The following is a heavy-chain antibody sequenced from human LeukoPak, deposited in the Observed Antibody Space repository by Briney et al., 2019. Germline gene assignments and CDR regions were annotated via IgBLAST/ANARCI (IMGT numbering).Heavy chain of an antibody. CDR2: ISYDGSNK. CDR1: GFTFSSYG. D-gene: IGHD4-17*01. J-gene: IGHJ4*02. CDR3: ARSEGSQVTTGYFDY. Sequence: GGSLRLSCAASGFTFSSYGMHWVRQAPGKGLEWVAVISYDGSNKYYADSVKGRFTISRDNSKNTLYLQMNSLRAEDTAVYYCARSEGSQVTTGYFDYWGQGTLVTVSS. V-gene: IGHV3-30*03.